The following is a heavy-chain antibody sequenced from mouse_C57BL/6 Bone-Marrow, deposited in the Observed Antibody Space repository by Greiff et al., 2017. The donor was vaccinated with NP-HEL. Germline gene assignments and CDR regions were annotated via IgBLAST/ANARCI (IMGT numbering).Heavy chain of an antibody. J-gene: IGHJ4*01. CDR2: ISDGGSYT. CDR1: GFTFSSYA. V-gene: IGHV5-4*01. CDR3: ARELLPMDY. Sequence: EVKLMESGGGLVKPGGSLKLSCAASGFTFSSYAMSWVRQTPEKRLEWVATISDGGSYTYYPDNVKGRFTISRDNAKNNLYLQMSHLKSEDTAMYDCARELLPMDYWGQGTSVTVSS. D-gene: IGHD2-10*01.